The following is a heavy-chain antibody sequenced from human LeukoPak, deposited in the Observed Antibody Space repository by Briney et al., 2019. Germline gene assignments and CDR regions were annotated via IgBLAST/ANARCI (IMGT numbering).Heavy chain of an antibody. J-gene: IGHJ6*04. V-gene: IGHV3-23*01. Sequence: GGTLRLSCAASGFTFSNYGMIWVRQAPGKGLEWVSAISGSGHNTYYADSVKGRFTISRDNSKNTLYLQMNSLRAEDTAVYYCAELGITIIGGVWGKGTTVTISS. CDR2: ISGSGHNT. CDR1: GFTFSNYG. CDR3: AELGITIIGGV. D-gene: IGHD3-10*02.